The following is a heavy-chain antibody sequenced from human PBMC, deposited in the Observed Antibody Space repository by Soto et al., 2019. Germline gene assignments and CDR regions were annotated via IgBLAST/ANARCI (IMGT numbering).Heavy chain of an antibody. CDR3: ARGLGSSWYKGEDAFDI. CDR1: GGTFSSYA. V-gene: IGHV1-69*06. J-gene: IGHJ3*02. Sequence: SVKVSCKASGGTFSSYAISWVRQAPGQGLEWMGGIIPIFGTANYAQKFQGRVTITADKSTSTAYMELSSLRSEDTAVYYCARGLGSSWYKGEDAFDIWGQGTMVT. D-gene: IGHD6-13*01. CDR2: IIPIFGTA.